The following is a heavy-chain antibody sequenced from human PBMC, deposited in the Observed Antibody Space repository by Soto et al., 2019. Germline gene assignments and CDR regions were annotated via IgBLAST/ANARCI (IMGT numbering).Heavy chain of an antibody. CDR3: ATMGTPATGLFYFDY. CDR1: GGSISSYY. Sequence: PSETLSLTCTVSGGSISSYYWSWIRQPPGKGLEWIGYIYYSGSTNYNPSLKSRVTISVDTSKNQFSLNLNFVTAADTAVYYCATMGTPATGLFYFDYWGQGTLVTVSS. D-gene: IGHD2-15*01. CDR2: IYYSGST. V-gene: IGHV4-59*08. J-gene: IGHJ4*02.